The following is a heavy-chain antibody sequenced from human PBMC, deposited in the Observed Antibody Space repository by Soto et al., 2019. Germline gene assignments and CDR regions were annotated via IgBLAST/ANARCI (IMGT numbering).Heavy chain of an antibody. D-gene: IGHD6-6*01. CDR1: GFTFSSYG. J-gene: IGHJ5*02. Sequence: GGSLRLSCAASGFTFSSYGMHWVRQAPGKGLEWVAVIWYDGSNKYYADSVKGRFTISRDNSKNTLYLQMNSLRAEDTAVYYCAREEQLARTFDPWGQGTLVTVSS. V-gene: IGHV3-33*01. CDR2: IWYDGSNK. CDR3: AREEQLARTFDP.